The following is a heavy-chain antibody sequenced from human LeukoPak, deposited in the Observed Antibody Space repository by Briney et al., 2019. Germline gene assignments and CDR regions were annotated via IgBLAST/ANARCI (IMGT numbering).Heavy chain of an antibody. CDR2: VYYSGST. J-gene: IGHJ4*02. V-gene: IGHV4-31*03. D-gene: IGHD3-10*01. CDR1: GGSISSGGYY. Sequence: SETLSLTCTVSGGSISSGGYYWSWVRQHPGKGLEWVGYVYYSGSTYYNPSLKSRVTISVDTSKNQFSLRLSSVTAAGTALYCLAITADYYGINGLSLPFDYWGQGTLVTVSS. CDR3: AITADYYGINGLSLPFDY.